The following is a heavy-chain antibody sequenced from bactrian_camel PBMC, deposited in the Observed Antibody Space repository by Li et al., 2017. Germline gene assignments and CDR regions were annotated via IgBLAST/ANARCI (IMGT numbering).Heavy chain of an antibody. CDR2: IDEEVHP. CDR3: ATSSRSDCTWKLVPSAYDT. Sequence: VQLVESGGGSVPAGGSLRLSCAVFGDIDDRYCLAWFRQVPVKRREGVAVIDEEVHPAYADSVKGRITISKDNANNVLYLQMRNLQPEDTAMYYCATSSRSDCTWKLVPSAYDTWGQGTQVTVS. D-gene: IGHD1*01. CDR1: GDIDDRYC. J-gene: IGHJ6*01. V-gene: IGHV3S42*01.